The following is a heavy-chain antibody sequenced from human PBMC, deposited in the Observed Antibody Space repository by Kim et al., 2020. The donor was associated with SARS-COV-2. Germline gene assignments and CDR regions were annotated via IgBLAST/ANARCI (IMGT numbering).Heavy chain of an antibody. CDR3: ARGGRLTIFGPFDP. Sequence: SETLSLTCAVSGGSISSGGYSWSWIRQPPGKGLEWIGYIYHSGSTYYNPSLKSRVTISVDRSKNQFSLKLSSVTAADTAVYYCARGGRLTIFGPFDPWGQGTLFTVSS. CDR1: GGSISSGGYS. V-gene: IGHV4-30-2*01. D-gene: IGHD3-3*01. CDR2: IYHSGST. J-gene: IGHJ5*02.